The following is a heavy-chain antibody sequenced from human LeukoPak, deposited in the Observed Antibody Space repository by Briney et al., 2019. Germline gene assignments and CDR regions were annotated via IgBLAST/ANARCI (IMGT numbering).Heavy chain of an antibody. Sequence: GGSLRLSCAASGFTFDDYAMPWVRRAPGKGLEWVSGISWNSGSIGYADSVKGRFTISRDNAKNSLYLQMNSLRTEDTALYYCAKGRYGSGSYYFDYWGQGTLVTVSS. CDR1: GFTFDDYA. V-gene: IGHV3-9*01. CDR3: AKGRYGSGSYYFDY. CDR2: ISWNSGSI. D-gene: IGHD3-10*01. J-gene: IGHJ4*02.